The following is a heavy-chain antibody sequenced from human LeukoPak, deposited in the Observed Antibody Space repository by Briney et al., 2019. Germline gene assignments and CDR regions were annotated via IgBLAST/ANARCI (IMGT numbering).Heavy chain of an antibody. Sequence: GGSLRLSCAASGFTYNNFWMTWVRPAPGKGLEWVANIKGDESARHQADSVKGRFTISRDNAQNSVYLQMSSLRGEDTAVYYCARDVGGSLDYWGQGTLVTVSS. CDR3: ARDVGGSLDY. CDR1: GFTYNNFW. CDR2: IKGDESAR. V-gene: IGHV3-7*01. D-gene: IGHD1-26*01. J-gene: IGHJ4*02.